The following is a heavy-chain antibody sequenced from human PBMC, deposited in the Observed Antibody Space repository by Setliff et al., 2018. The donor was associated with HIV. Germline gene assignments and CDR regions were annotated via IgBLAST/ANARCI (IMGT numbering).Heavy chain of an antibody. Sequence: GASVKVSCKASGYRFSDYYMHWVQQAPGQGREWMGWISAYNGNTNYAQKLQGRVTMTTDTSTSPAYMELRSLRSDDTAVYYCAREIGDYYDSSGYYPPTNYYYGMDVWGQGTTVTVSS. D-gene: IGHD3-22*01. J-gene: IGHJ6*02. CDR1: GYRFSDYY. CDR2: ISAYNGNT. V-gene: IGHV1-18*04. CDR3: AREIGDYYDSSGYYPPTNYYYGMDV.